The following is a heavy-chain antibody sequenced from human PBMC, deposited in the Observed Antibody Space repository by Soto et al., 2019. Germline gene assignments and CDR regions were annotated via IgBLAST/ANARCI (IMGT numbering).Heavy chain of an antibody. J-gene: IGHJ4*02. CDR3: ARGQEGVVATH. D-gene: IGHD5-12*01. CDR1: GGSLSGYY. Sequence: QVQLPQWGAGLLKPSETLSLNCAVNGGSLSGYYWSWIRQPPGKGLEWIGEIKDGGRTNYSPSLKSRATIASDTSNNQFSLRLYSVTAADTGVYYCARGQEGVVATHWDQGTLVTVSS. CDR2: IKDGGRT. V-gene: IGHV4-34*01.